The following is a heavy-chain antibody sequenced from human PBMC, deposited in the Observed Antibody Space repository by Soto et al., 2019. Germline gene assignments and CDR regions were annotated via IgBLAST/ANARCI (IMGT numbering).Heavy chain of an antibody. J-gene: IGHJ4*02. V-gene: IGHV3-21*01. CDR2: ISSSSSYI. CDR1: GFTFSSYS. Sequence: GGSLRLSCAASGFTFSSYSMNWVRQAPGKGLEWVSSISSSSSYIYYADSVKGRFTISRDNAKNSLYLQMNSLRAEDTAVYYCAREPDGIAAAGSPFDYWGQGTLVTVSS. CDR3: AREPDGIAAAGSPFDY. D-gene: IGHD6-13*01.